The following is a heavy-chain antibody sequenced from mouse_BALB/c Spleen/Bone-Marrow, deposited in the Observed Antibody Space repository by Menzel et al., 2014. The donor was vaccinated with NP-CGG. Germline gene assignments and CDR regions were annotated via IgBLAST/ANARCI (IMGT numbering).Heavy chain of an antibody. CDR3: TRYDLTTRAFAY. D-gene: IGHD3-3*01. CDR2: IHPSDSES. J-gene: IGHJ3*01. CDR1: GYSFTSYW. V-gene: IGHV1S127*01. Sequence: QVQLQQSGAELVRPGASVKLSCKASGYSFTSYWMNWVKQRPGQGLEWIGMIHPSDSESRLNQKFKDKATLTVDRSSSTAYMQLSSPTSEDSAVYYCTRYDLTTRAFAYWGQGTLVTVPA.